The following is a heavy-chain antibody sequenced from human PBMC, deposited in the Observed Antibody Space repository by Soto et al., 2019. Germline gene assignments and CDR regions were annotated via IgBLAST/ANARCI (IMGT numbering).Heavy chain of an antibody. D-gene: IGHD4-17*01. Sequence: TLSLTCTVSGGSISSGDYYWSWVRQPPGKGLEWIGYIYYSGSTYYNPSLKSRVTISVDTSKNQFSLKLSSVTAADTAVYYCARSPLYGDYAFTINYYYYGMDVWGQGTTVTVSS. CDR3: ARSPLYGDYAFTINYYYYGMDV. V-gene: IGHV4-30-4*01. CDR2: IYYSGST. CDR1: GGSISSGDYY. J-gene: IGHJ6*02.